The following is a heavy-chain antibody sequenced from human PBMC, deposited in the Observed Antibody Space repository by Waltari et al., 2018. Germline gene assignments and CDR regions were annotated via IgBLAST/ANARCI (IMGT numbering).Heavy chain of an antibody. Sequence: EVQLVPSGAEVKKPGATVKISCKVSGYTFTDYYLPWVQPAPGKGLEWMGLVDPEDGETIYAENFQGRVTITADTSTDTAYMELSSLRSEDTAVYYCARDRVEFDYYYGMDVWGQGTTVTVSS. CDR2: VDPEDGET. D-gene: IGHD3-10*01. V-gene: IGHV1-69-2*01. J-gene: IGHJ6*02. CDR3: ARDRVEFDYYYGMDV. CDR1: GYTFTDYY.